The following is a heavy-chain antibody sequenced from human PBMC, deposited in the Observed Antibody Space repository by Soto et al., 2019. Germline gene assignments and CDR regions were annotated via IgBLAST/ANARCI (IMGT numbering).Heavy chain of an antibody. V-gene: IGHV1-3*01. CDR2: INAGNGNT. Sequence: VASVKVSCKASGYTFTSYAMHWVRQAPGQRLEWMGWINAGNGNTKYSQKFQGRVTITRDTSASTAYMELSSLRSEDTAVYYCASFTGTEITLFGVDNSYCDNWGQGTLVTVSS. D-gene: IGHD3-3*01. CDR1: GYTFTSYA. J-gene: IGHJ4*02. CDR3: ASFTGTEITLFGVDNSYCDN.